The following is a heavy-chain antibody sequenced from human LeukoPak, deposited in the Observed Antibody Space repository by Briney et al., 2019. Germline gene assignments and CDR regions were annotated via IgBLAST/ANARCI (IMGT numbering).Heavy chain of an antibody. CDR1: GFTFNTYG. Sequence: PGGSLRLSCAASGFTFNTYGMSWVRRAPGKGLEWVSSITSTSSYIYYADSVKGRFTISRDNAKNSLYLQMNSLRAEDTAVYYCARDRYYGSGIFDYWGQGTLVTVSS. J-gene: IGHJ4*02. D-gene: IGHD3-10*01. CDR3: ARDRYYGSGIFDY. V-gene: IGHV3-21*01. CDR2: ITSTSSYI.